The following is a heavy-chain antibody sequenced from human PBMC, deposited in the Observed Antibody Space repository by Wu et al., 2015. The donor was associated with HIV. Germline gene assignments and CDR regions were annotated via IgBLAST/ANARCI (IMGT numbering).Heavy chain of an antibody. J-gene: IGHJ1*01. Sequence: QVQLMQSGTEVKKPGASVKVSCKASGYTFSSYGVSWVRQAPGQGLEWMGWIAYNGNTYYAQKLQGRVTMTSDTSTSTAYMEVRSLKSDDTAVYYCAREGSSTWYPQDEYFQHWGQGTLVTVSS. D-gene: IGHD6-13*01. CDR1: GYTFSSYG. CDR3: AREGSSTWYPQDEYFQH. V-gene: IGHV1-18*01. CDR2: IAYNGNT.